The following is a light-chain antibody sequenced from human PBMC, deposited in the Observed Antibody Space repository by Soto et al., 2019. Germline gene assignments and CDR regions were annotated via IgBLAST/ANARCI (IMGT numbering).Light chain of an antibody. CDR1: SSDVGGYDY. V-gene: IGLV2-14*01. CDR2: EVS. CDR3: CSYTSSNTLV. J-gene: IGLJ2*01. Sequence: QSALTQPASVSGSPGQSITISCTGTSSDVGGYDYVSWYQQHPGKAPKLMIYEVSNRPSGVSNRFSGSKSGNTASLTISGLPAEDEDDYYCCSYTSSNTLVFGGGTQLTVL.